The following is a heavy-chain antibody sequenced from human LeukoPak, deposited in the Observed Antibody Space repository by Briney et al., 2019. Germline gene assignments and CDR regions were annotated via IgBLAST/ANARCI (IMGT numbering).Heavy chain of an antibody. CDR2: IRYDGSNK. CDR3: AKDRLPRPAYFDY. J-gene: IGHJ4*02. CDR1: GFTFSSYG. V-gene: IGHV3-30*02. Sequence: GGSLRLSCAASGFTFSSYGMHWVRQAPGKGLEWVAFIRYDGSNKYYADSVKGRFTISRDNSKNTLYLQMNRLRAEDTAVYYCAKDRLPRPAYFDYWGQGTLVTVSS.